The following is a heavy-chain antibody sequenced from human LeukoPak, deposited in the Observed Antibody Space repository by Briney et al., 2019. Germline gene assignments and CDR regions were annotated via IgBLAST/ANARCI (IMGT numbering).Heavy chain of an antibody. CDR3: AREASSGWYADFDY. CDR2: IYYSGST. D-gene: IGHD6-19*01. Sequence: PSETLSLTCTVSGGSISSYYWSWIRQPPGKGLEWIGYIYYSGSTNYNPSPKSRVTISIDTSKNQSSLKLSSVTAADTAVYYCAREASSGWYADFDYWGQGTLVTVSS. CDR1: GGSISSYY. V-gene: IGHV4-59*01. J-gene: IGHJ4*02.